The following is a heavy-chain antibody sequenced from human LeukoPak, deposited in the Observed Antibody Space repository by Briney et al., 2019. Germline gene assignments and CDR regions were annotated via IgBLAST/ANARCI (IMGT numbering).Heavy chain of an antibody. J-gene: IGHJ5*02. V-gene: IGHV1-69*06. D-gene: IGHD3-3*01. CDR3: ARDGYYDFWSGYYHNWFDP. CDR1: GGTFSSYA. CDR2: ITPIFGTA. Sequence: ASVKVSCKASGGTFSSYALSWVRQAPGQGLEWMGGITPIFGTANYAQKFQGRVTITADKSTSTAYMELSSLRSEDTAVYYCARDGYYDFWSGYYHNWFDPWGQGTLVTVSS.